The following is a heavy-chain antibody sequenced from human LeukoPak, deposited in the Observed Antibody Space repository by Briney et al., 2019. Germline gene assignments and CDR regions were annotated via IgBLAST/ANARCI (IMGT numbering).Heavy chain of an antibody. CDR1: GYTFTSYG. D-gene: IGHD4/OR15-4a*01. CDR3: ARDVDYANPRHDY. CDR2: ISAYNGNT. V-gene: IGHV1-18*01. J-gene: IGHJ4*02. Sequence: ASVKVSCKASGYTFTSYGISWVRQAPGQGLEWMGWISAYNGNTNYVQKLQGRVTMTTDAPTSTAYMELRSLRSDDTAVYYCARDVDYANPRHDYWGQGTLVTVSS.